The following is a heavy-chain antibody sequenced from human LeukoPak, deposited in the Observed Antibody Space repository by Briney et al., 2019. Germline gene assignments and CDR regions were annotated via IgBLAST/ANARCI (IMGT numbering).Heavy chain of an antibody. V-gene: IGHV4-34*01. CDR1: GGSFSGYY. D-gene: IGHD6-19*01. J-gene: IGHJ4*02. CDR3: ARGPEAVAGDLDY. Sequence: SETLSLTCAVYGGSFSGYYWSWIRQPPGKGLEWIGEINHSGSTNYNPSLKSRVTISVDTSKNQFSLKLSSVTAADTAVYYCARGPEAVAGDLDYWGREPWSPSPQ. CDR2: INHSGST.